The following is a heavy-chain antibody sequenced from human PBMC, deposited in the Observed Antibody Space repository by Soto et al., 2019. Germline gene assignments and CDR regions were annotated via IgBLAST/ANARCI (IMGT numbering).Heavy chain of an antibody. D-gene: IGHD2-2*01. CDR3: AKRGDCSSTSCYLNSDDWFDP. CDR2: ISYDGSNK. CDR1: GFTFSSYG. V-gene: IGHV3-30*18. J-gene: IGHJ5*02. Sequence: PGGSLRLSCAASGFTFSSYGMHWVRQAPGKGLEWVAVISYDGSNKYYADSVKGRFTISRDNSKNTLYLQMNSLRAEDTAVYYCAKRGDCSSTSCYLNSDDWFDPWGQGTLVTVSS.